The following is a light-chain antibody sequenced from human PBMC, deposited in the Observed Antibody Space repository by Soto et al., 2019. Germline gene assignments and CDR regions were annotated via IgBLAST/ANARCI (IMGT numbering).Light chain of an antibody. CDR2: DVS. J-gene: IGKJ4*01. V-gene: IGKV3D-11*02. CDR1: QSVDTY. CDR3: QQRRSSLT. Sequence: TVLTQSPATLSLSPGERATLSCRASQSVDTYLAWHQQKSGRAPRLLIYDVSKRATGIPPRFSGSGAGTDFTLTISSLEPEDSATYYCQQRRSSLTFGGGTKVDIK.